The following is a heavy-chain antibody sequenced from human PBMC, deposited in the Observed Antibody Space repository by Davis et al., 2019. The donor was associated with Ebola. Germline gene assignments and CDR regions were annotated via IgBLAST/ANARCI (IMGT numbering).Heavy chain of an antibody. Sequence: PGGSLRLSCAASGFTFSSYSMNWVRQAPGKGLEWVSSISSSSSYIYYADSVKGRFTISRDNAKNSLYLQMNSLRAEDTAVYYCARPQFKLGYCSSTSCPFDYWGQGTLVTVSS. D-gene: IGHD2-2*01. J-gene: IGHJ4*02. CDR3: ARPQFKLGYCSSTSCPFDY. CDR1: GFTFSSYS. V-gene: IGHV3-21*01. CDR2: ISSSSSYI.